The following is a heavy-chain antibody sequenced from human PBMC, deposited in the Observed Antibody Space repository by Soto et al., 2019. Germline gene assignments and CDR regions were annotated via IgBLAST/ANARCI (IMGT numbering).Heavy chain of an antibody. CDR2: INAASRT. D-gene: IGHD5-12*01. Sequence: EVQLVESGGGLVKPGGSLRLSCSASGFTFSSFSMNWVRQAPGQGLEWVSSINAASRTYYIDSVKGRFTISRDNAQNSLSLQMNSLTVEDTAVYYCARDQSGGDNWGQGTLVTVSS. V-gene: IGHV3-21*01. CDR1: GFTFSSFS. CDR3: ARDQSGGDN. J-gene: IGHJ4*02.